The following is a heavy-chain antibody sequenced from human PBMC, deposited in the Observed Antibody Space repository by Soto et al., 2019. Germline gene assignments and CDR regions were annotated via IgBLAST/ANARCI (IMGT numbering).Heavy chain of an antibody. CDR2: ISGSGGST. V-gene: IGHV3-23*01. D-gene: IGHD3-22*01. CDR1: GFTFSSYA. Sequence: EVQLLESGGGLVQPGGSLRLSCAASGFTFSSYAMSWVRQAPGKGLEWVSAISGSGGSTYYADSVKGRFTISRDNSKNTLYLQMNSLRAEDTAVYYCAKDRSYYYDSSGPFDYWGQGTLVTVSS. J-gene: IGHJ4*02. CDR3: AKDRSYYYDSSGPFDY.